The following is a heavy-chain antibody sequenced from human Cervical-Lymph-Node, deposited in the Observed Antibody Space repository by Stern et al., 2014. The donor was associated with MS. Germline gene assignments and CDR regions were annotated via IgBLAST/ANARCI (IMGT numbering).Heavy chain of an antibody. V-gene: IGHV5-51*01. J-gene: IGHJ3*01. CDR3: ATTSPIEVVEDKYDAFDL. D-gene: IGHD2-15*01. CDR1: GYTFSGYW. CDR2: IYSGDSDT. Sequence: VQLVESGAEVREPGESLTISCKGSGYTFSGYWIGWVRQMPGKGLEWMGIIYSGDSDTRYSPSFQGHVTISADKSISTAYLQWSSLKASDTAMYYCATTSPIEVVEDKYDAFDLWGQGTLVTVSS.